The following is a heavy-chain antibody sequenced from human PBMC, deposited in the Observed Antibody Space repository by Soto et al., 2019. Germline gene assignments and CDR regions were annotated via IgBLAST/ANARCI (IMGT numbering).Heavy chain of an antibody. Sequence: PGGSLRLSCAASGFTFNNYAMSWIRQAPGKGLQWVPVITDSGGITYYADSVKGRFTISRDNSKNTVFLQMNSLRAEDTAVYYCAKELTIGILWGFFDSWGQGTQVTVSS. CDR3: AKELTIGILWGFFDS. J-gene: IGHJ4*02. V-gene: IGHV3-23*01. CDR1: GFTFNNYA. CDR2: ITDSGGIT. D-gene: IGHD3-10*01.